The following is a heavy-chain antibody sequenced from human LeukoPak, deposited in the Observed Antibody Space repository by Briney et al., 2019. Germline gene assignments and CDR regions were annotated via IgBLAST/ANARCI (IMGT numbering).Heavy chain of an antibody. CDR2: IKLDGSEK. J-gene: IGHJ4*02. Sequence: GGSLRLSCAASGFTFNTYTMNWVRQAPGKGLEWVANIKLDGSEKNYVDSVKGRFTISRDNTKNSLYLQMNSLRAEDTAVFYCARDQYDTWSRRGNFDSWGQGTLVIVSS. CDR1: GFTFNTYT. CDR3: ARDQYDTWSRRGNFDS. V-gene: IGHV3-7*03. D-gene: IGHD3-3*01.